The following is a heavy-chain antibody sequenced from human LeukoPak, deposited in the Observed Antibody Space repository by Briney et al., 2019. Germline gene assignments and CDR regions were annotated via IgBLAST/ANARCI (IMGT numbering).Heavy chain of an antibody. J-gene: IGHJ4*02. CDR2: IYHSGST. CDR1: GYSISSGYY. Sequence: PSETLSLTCTVSGYSISSGYYWGWIRQPPGKGLEWIGSIYHSGSTYYNPSLKSRVTISVDTSKNQFSLKLSSVTAADTAVYYCARATAGTTLFEGIDYWGQGTLVTVSS. V-gene: IGHV4-38-2*02. D-gene: IGHD1-1*01. CDR3: ARATAGTTLFEGIDY.